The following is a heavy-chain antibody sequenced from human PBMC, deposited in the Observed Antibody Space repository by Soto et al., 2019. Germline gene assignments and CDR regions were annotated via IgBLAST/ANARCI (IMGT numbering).Heavy chain of an antibody. CDR2: INAGNDNT. J-gene: IGHJ6*02. CDR1: GYTFTSYA. D-gene: IGHD7-27*01. Sequence: ASVKVSCKASGYTFTSYAIHWVRQAPGQRLEWMGWINAGNDNTKYSQKFQGRITITADESTSTAYMELSSLRSEDTAVYYCACHWGQAKRYYYYGMDVWGQGTTVTVSS. CDR3: ACHWGQAKRYYYYGMDV. V-gene: IGHV1-3*01.